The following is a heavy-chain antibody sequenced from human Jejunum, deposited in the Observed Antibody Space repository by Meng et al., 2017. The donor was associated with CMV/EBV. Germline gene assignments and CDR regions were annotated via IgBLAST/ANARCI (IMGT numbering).Heavy chain of an antibody. J-gene: IGHJ5*02. CDR3: ARGYYDSNLRLDP. V-gene: IGHV3-30*02. Sequence: VRLGEAGAGVCRPGGALRLSWPASGFSFISYGMHWVRQVPGKGLEWVAFIRYDGNKEYYAESVKGRFTISRDNSKNTLYLQMNSLRAEDTAVYYCARGYYDSNLRLDPWGQGTLVTVSS. CDR1: GFSFISYG. CDR2: IRYDGNKE. D-gene: IGHD3-22*01.